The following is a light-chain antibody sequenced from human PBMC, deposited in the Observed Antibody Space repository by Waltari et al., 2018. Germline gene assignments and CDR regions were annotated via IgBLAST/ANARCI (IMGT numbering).Light chain of an antibody. CDR1: QSISNW. CDR2: KAS. Sequence: DIQMTQSPSTLSASVGVRVTITCRASQSISNWLAWYQQKPGKAPKLLIYKASTLESGVPSRFSGSGSGTEFTLTISSLQPDDFATYYYQQYNSYSLLTFGGGTKVEIK. V-gene: IGKV1-5*03. J-gene: IGKJ4*01. CDR3: QQYNSYSLLT.